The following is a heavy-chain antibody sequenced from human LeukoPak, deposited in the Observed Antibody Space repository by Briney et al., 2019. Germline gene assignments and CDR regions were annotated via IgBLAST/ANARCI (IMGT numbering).Heavy chain of an antibody. J-gene: IGHJ4*02. V-gene: IGHV3-30*04. CDR3: ARDLPYSSSWYSLYY. CDR1: GFSFSMHA. D-gene: IGHD6-13*01. CDR2: ISYDGSNK. Sequence: GGSLRLSCAASGFSFSMHAMHWVRQSPGKGLEWVAFISYDGSNKCYAESVKGRFTISRDNSKNTLFLQMNSLRAEDTAVYYCARDLPYSSSWYSLYYWGQGTLVTVSS.